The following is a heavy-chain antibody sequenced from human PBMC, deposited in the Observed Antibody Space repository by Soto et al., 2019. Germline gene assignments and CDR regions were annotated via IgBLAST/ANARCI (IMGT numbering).Heavy chain of an antibody. J-gene: IGHJ2*01. D-gene: IGHD3-22*01. CDR3: ASLKDDRSGYFGNWYFDF. V-gene: IGHV3-23*01. Sequence: EVRLLESGGGLVHPGGSLRLSCAASGFSFNSYDMAWVRRAPGRGLEWVAATSGSGDSTYYADMVNGRFTISRDNSKNTLYLQMNILRAEDTALYYCASLKDDRSGYFGNWYFDFWGRGTLVTVSS. CDR2: TSGSGDST. CDR1: GFSFNSYD.